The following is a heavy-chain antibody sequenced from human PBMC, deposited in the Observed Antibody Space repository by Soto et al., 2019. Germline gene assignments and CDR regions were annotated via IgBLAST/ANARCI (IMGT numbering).Heavy chain of an antibody. CDR3: AVFRSSWFGDGRLDS. J-gene: IGHJ4*02. CDR2: IIPIFGTA. CDR1: GGTFSSYA. D-gene: IGHD6-13*01. V-gene: IGHV1-69*13. Sequence: SVKVSCKASGGTFSSYAISWVRQAPGQGLEWMGGIIPIFGTANYAQKFQGRVTITADESTSTAYMELSSLRSEDTAIYYCAVFRSSWFGDGRLDSWGPGTLVTVSS.